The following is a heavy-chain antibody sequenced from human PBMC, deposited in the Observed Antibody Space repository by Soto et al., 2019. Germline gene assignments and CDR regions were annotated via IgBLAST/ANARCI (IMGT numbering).Heavy chain of an antibody. CDR3: ARLVYDTRLNYMYFDF. Sequence: PSETLSLTCAVSGVSISSRNWWTWVRKTPPRGLEYIGEILHYGTANYYPSFERRVAISVDTSKNQFSLKLPTVTAADTAVYFCARLVYDTRLNYMYFDFWGQGALVTVSS. V-gene: IGHV4-4*02. CDR1: GVSISSRNW. J-gene: IGHJ4*02. CDR2: ILHYGTA. D-gene: IGHD3-10*01.